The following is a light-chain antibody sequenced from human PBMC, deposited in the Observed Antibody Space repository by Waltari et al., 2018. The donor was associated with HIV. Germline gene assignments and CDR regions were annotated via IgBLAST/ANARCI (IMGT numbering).Light chain of an antibody. J-gene: IGLJ2*01. CDR3: ASWDDSLGGYWI. V-gene: IGLV1-47*01. Sequence: QSVLTQPPSASGTPGERVTISCSGGTSNIGSNYVYWYHHLPGTAPKLLIYMSDQRPSEVPDRLSGSKSGTSASLVISGLRSEDEAEYYCASWDDSLGGYWIFGGGTNLTVL. CDR2: MSD. CDR1: TSNIGSNY.